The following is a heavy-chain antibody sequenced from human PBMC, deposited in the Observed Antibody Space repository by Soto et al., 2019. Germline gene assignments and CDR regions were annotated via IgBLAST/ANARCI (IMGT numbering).Heavy chain of an antibody. CDR3: ARCPITMVRVVINISYYYYGMDV. D-gene: IGHD3-10*01. J-gene: IGHJ6*02. Sequence: SETLSLTCAVSGGSISSSNWWSWVRQPPGKGLEWIGEIYHSGSTNYNPSLKSRVTISVDKSKNQFSLKLSSVTAADTAVYYCARCPITMVRVVINISYYYYGMDVCAQGTSVPVSS. CDR1: GGSISSSNW. CDR2: IYHSGST. V-gene: IGHV4-4*02.